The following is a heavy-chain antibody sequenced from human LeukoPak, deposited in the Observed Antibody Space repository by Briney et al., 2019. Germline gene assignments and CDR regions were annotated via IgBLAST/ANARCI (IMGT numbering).Heavy chain of an antibody. Sequence: GGSLRLSCAASGFTFSSYAMSWVRQAPGKGLEWVSGISGSGTSTYYADSVKGRFTISRDNSKNTLSLQMNSLRVEDTAVYYCAKDLYYGSGSKFDDWGQGTLVTVSS. CDR1: GFTFSSYA. D-gene: IGHD3-10*01. J-gene: IGHJ4*02. CDR3: AKDLYYGSGSKFDD. CDR2: ISGSGTST. V-gene: IGHV3-23*01.